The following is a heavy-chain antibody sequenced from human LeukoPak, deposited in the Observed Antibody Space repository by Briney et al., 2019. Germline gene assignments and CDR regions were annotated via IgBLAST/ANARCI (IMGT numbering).Heavy chain of an antibody. D-gene: IGHD3-10*01. V-gene: IGHV4-59*01. CDR3: ARGDGGPQGNYFDY. CDR2: IYYSGST. CDR1: GGSISSYY. J-gene: IGHJ4*02. Sequence: KASETLSLTCTVSGGSISSYYWSWIRQPPGKGLEWIGYIYYSGSTNNNPSLKSRVTISVDTSKNQFSLKLSSVTAADTAVYYCARGDGGPQGNYFDYWGQGTLVTVSS.